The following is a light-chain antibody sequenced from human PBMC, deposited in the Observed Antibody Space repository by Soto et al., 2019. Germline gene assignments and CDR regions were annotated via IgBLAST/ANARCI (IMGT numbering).Light chain of an antibody. Sequence: QAVVTQEPSLTVSPGGTVTLTCGSSTGAVTSGHYPYWFKQKPGQAPRTLIFDTSNKHSWTPARFSGSLLGGKAALTLSGAQREDEADYYCSLLYGVAVVFGGGTKLTVL. J-gene: IGLJ2*01. CDR3: SLLYGVAVV. CDR1: TGAVTSGHY. CDR2: DTS. V-gene: IGLV7-46*01.